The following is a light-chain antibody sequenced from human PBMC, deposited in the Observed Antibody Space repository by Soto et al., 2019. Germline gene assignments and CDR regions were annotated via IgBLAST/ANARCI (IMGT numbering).Light chain of an antibody. CDR1: QSISTW. Sequence: DIQMTQSPSTLSASVGDRVTITCRASQSISTWLAWYQQKPGTAPKLLIYDASTLESGVPSRFSGSGSGTEFTLTINSLQSDDFATYYCQQSYNTPWTFGQGTKVDIK. CDR3: QQSYNTPWT. CDR2: DAS. J-gene: IGKJ1*01. V-gene: IGKV1-5*01.